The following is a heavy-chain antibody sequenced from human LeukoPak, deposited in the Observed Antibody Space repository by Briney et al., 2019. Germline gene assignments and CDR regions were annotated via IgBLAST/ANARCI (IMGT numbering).Heavy chain of an antibody. J-gene: IGHJ4*02. CDR1: GFTFSSYE. CDR3: ARAGPFVVVPAATDY. Sequence: QTGGSLRLSCAASGFTFSSYEMTRVRQAPGKGLEWVSYISSSGSTIYYADSVKGRFTISRDNAKNSLYLQMNSLRAEDTAVYYCARAGPFVVVPAATDYWGQGTLVTVSS. V-gene: IGHV3-48*03. CDR2: ISSSGSTI. D-gene: IGHD2-2*01.